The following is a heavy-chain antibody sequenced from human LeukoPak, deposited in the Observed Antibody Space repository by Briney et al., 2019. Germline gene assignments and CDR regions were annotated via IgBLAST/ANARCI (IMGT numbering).Heavy chain of an antibody. CDR2: IYYSGST. J-gene: IGHJ3*02. Sequence: SETLSFTCTVSGGSISSYYWSWIRQPPGKGLEWIGYIYYSGSTNYNPSLKSRVTISVDTSKNQFSLKLSSVTAADTAVYYCARGGVAGPRGGAFDIWGQGTMVTVSS. CDR1: GGSISSYY. CDR3: ARGGVAGPRGGAFDI. D-gene: IGHD6-19*01. V-gene: IGHV4-59*01.